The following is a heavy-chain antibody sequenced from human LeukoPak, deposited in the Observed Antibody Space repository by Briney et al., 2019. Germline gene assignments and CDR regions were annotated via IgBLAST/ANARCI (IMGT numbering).Heavy chain of an antibody. Sequence: GGSLRLSCAASGFTYKSYGMNWVRQAPGKGLEWVAIIWYDGSNKYYADSVKGRFTISRDNSRNTLYLQMNSLRVEDAAIYYCARDQGTTMTARGHFRYWGQGALVTVSS. D-gene: IGHD4-17*01. J-gene: IGHJ4*02. V-gene: IGHV3-33*01. CDR1: GFTYKSYG. CDR2: IWYDGSNK. CDR3: ARDQGTTMTARGHFRY.